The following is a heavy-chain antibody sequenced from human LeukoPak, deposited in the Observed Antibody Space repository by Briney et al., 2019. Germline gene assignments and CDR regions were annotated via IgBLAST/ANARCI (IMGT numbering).Heavy chain of an antibody. CDR2: IYYSGST. V-gene: IGHV4-59*01. Sequence: SETLSLTCTVSGGSIRSYYWSWIRQPPGKGLEWIGYIYYSGSTNYNPSLKSRVTISVDTSKNQFSLKLSSVTAADTAVYYCARGSDSGYDKIENWFDPWGQGTLVTVSS. CDR3: ARGSDSGYDKIENWFDP. J-gene: IGHJ5*02. D-gene: IGHD5-12*01. CDR1: GGSIRSYY.